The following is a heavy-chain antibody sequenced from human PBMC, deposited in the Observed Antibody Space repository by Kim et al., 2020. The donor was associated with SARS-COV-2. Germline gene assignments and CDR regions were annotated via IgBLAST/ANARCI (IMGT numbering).Heavy chain of an antibody. J-gene: IGHJ4*02. CDR1: GFAFSSFN. V-gene: IGHV3-21*01. D-gene: IGHD2-15*01. Sequence: GGSLRLSCAASGFAFSSFNMNWVRQAPGKGLEWVSSISTSSYRFYADSVKGRFTISRDNAQNLLYLQMNSLRAEDTAIYYCASEDCSDSTCYYWGQGAQVTVSS. CDR3: ASEDCSDSTCYY. CDR2: ISTSSYR.